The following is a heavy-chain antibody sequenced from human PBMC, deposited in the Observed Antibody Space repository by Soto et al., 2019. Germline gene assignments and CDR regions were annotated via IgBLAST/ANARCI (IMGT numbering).Heavy chain of an antibody. CDR1: GFTFSSYA. V-gene: IGHV3-23*01. CDR2: ISGSGGST. Sequence: GGSLRLSCAASGFTFSSYAMSWVRQAPGKGLEWVSAISGSGGSTYYADSVKGRFTISRDNSKNTLYLQMNSLRAEDTAVYYCAKTPRHYYDSSAYHLDYWGQGTLVTVSS. CDR3: AKTPRHYYDSSAYHLDY. J-gene: IGHJ4*02. D-gene: IGHD3-22*01.